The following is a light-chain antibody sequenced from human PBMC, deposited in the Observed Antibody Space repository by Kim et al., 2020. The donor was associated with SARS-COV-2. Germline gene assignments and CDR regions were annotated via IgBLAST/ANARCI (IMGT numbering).Light chain of an antibody. J-gene: IGKJ4*01. CDR1: QSVSSC. V-gene: IGKV3-11*01. CDR2: DAS. CDR3: QQRSNWPLT. Sequence: LSPVERATLSRRASQSVSSCFAWFQQKPGQAPRLFIHDASHRATGIPDRFSGRGAGTDFTLTISSLEPEDFAVYYCQQRSNWPLTFGGGTKVDIK.